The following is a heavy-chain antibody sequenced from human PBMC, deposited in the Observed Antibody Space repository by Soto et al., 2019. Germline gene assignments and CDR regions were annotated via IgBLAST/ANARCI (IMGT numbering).Heavy chain of an antibody. Sequence: SGYYWSWIRQPPGEGLEWIGEINHSGSTNYNPSLKSRVTISVDTSKNQFSLKLSSVTAADTAVYYCARSAQDQTYYYDSSGYYFPWYFDYWGQGTLVTVSS. CDR3: ARSAQDQTYYYDSSGYYFPWYFDY. V-gene: IGHV4-34*09. D-gene: IGHD3-22*01. CDR2: INHSGST. J-gene: IGHJ4*02. CDR1: SGYY.